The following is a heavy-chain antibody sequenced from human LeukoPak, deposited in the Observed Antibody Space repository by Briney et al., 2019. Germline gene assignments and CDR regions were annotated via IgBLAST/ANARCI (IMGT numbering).Heavy chain of an antibody. V-gene: IGHV4-39*01. Sequence: SETLSLTCTVSGGSISSSSYYWGWVRQPPGKGLEWIGSIFYGGRTYYNPSLKSRVTISTDTSKNQFSLKLTSVTAADTAVYYCARPLVGTARIDWGQGTLVTVSS. CDR3: ARPLVGTARID. D-gene: IGHD5-18*01. CDR1: GGSISSSSYY. J-gene: IGHJ4*02. CDR2: IFYGGRT.